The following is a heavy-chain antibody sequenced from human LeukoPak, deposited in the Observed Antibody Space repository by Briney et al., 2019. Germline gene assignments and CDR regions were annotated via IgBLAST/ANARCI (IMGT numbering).Heavy chain of an antibody. CDR2: IRYDGSTK. CDR3: TKMAGYYDFWSGYYGDF. CDR1: GFTFSSYG. D-gene: IGHD3-3*01. Sequence: PGGSLRLSCAASGFTFSSYGMHWVRQAPGKGLEWVAFIRYDGSTKYYADSVKGRFTISRDNSKNTLYLQMNSLRAEDTAVYYCTKMAGYYDFWSGYYGDFWGQGTLVTVSS. V-gene: IGHV3-30*02. J-gene: IGHJ4*02.